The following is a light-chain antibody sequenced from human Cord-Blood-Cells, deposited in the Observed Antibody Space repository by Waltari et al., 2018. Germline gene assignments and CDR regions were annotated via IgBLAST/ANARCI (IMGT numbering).Light chain of an antibody. V-gene: IGLV2-23*02. J-gene: IGLJ1*01. Sequence: QSALTQPASVSGSPGQSITISCTGTSSDVGSYNLVSWYQQHPGKAPKLMIYEVSKRPPGVSNRFSGSKSGNTASLTSSGLQAEDEADYYCCSYAGSSTYVFGTGTKVTVL. CDR3: CSYAGSSTYV. CDR1: SSDVGSYNL. CDR2: EVS.